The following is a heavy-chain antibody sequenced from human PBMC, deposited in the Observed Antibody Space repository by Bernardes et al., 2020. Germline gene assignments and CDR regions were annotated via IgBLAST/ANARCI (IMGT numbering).Heavy chain of an antibody. CDR2: IWSDGSDK. Sequence: GGSLRVSCTASGFTFSSYGMHWVRQVPGKGLEWLSVIWSDGSDKRHADSVKGRFTISRDNSKNTLYLQMNSLREEDTAVYYCAREIVVVNSFFDHWGQGTLVTVSS. CDR1: GFTFSSYG. CDR3: AREIVVVNSFFDH. D-gene: IGHD3-22*01. J-gene: IGHJ4*02. V-gene: IGHV3-33*01.